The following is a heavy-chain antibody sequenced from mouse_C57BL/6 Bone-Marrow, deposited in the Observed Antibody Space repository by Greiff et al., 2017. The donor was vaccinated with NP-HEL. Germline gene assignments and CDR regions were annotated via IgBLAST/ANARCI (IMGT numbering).Heavy chain of an antibody. D-gene: IGHD2-3*01. CDR2: INPGSGGT. J-gene: IGHJ3*01. V-gene: IGHV1-54*01. CDR1: GYAFTNYL. Sequence: VQLHQSGAELVRPGTSVKVSCKASGYAFTNYLIEWVKQRPGQGLEWIGVINPGSGGTNYNEKFKGKATLTADKSSSTAYMQLSSLTSEDSAVYFCARGWLGFAYWGQGTLVTVSA. CDR3: ARGWLGFAY.